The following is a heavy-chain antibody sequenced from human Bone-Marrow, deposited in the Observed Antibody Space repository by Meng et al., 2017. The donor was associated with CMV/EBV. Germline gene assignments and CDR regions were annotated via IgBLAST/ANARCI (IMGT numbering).Heavy chain of an antibody. CDR3: AKGNRQNPFYHGMHV. Sequence: GESLKISCAASGFTFSSYAINWVRQAPGKGLEWVSGINGGGFNTYYADSVKGRFTISRDNSNNLVYLQMNGLRPEDTAVYYCAKGNRQNPFYHGMHVWGRGSTVTFPS. V-gene: IGHV3-23*01. CDR2: INGGGFNT. J-gene: IGHJ6*02. D-gene: IGHD1-14*01. CDR1: GFTFSSYA.